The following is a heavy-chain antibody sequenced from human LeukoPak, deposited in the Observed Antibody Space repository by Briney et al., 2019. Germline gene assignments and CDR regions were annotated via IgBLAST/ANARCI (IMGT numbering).Heavy chain of an antibody. J-gene: IGHJ4*02. D-gene: IGHD3-3*01. CDR2: IYSGGST. V-gene: IGHV3-66*02. CDR1: GFTVSSNY. CDR3: VRSALGYRFLEWLFLFDY. Sequence: PGGSLRLSCAASGFTVSSNYMSWVRQAPGKGLEWVSVIYSGGSTYYADSVKGRFTISRDNSKNTLYLQMNSLRAEDTAVYYCVRSALGYRFLEWLFLFDYWGQGTLVTVSS.